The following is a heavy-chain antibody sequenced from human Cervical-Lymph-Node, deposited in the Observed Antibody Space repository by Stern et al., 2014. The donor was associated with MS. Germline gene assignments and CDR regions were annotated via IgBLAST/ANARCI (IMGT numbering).Heavy chain of an antibody. CDR1: GGSISSRTYS. D-gene: IGHD1-26*01. J-gene: IGHJ5*02. CDR3: ARDRGVGWFDP. V-gene: IGHV4-61*02. CDR2: IYYGGTP. Sequence: QVQLVQSGPGLVKPSQTLSLTCTVSGGSISSRTYSWSWTRPPAGKGLEWIAHIYYGGTPNYNPSLKSRATISKTPSKTQFPLRLSSVTAADTALYYCARDRGVGWFDPWGQGTLVTVSS.